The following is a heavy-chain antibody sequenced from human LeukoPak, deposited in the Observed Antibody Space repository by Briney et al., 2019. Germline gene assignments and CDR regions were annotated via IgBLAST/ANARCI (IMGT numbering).Heavy chain of an antibody. CDR3: AKPMDVDTASPGNY. Sequence: VGSLRLSCAASGFTFDDCAMHWVRQAPGKGLEWVSLISGDGGSTYYADSVKGRFTISRDNSKNSLYLQMNSLRTEDTALYYCAKPMDVDTASPGNYWGQGTLVTVSS. CDR1: GFTFDDCA. J-gene: IGHJ4*02. V-gene: IGHV3-43*02. D-gene: IGHD5-18*01. CDR2: ISGDGGST.